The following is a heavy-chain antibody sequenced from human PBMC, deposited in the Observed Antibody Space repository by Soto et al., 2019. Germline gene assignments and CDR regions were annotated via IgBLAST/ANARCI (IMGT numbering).Heavy chain of an antibody. CDR2: ISSSGSTI. CDR1: GFTFSDYY. CDR3: ARDRLGYCSGGSCVYFDY. Sequence: GGSLRLSCAASGFTFSDYYMSWIRQAPGKGLEWVSYISSSGSTIYYADSVKGRFTISRDNAKNSLYLQMNSLRAEDTAVYYCARDRLGYCSGGSCVYFDYWGQGTLVTVSS. D-gene: IGHD2-15*01. J-gene: IGHJ4*02. V-gene: IGHV3-11*01.